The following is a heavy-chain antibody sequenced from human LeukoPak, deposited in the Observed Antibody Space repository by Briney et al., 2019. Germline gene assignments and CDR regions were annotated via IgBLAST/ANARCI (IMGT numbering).Heavy chain of an antibody. J-gene: IGHJ4*02. CDR2: IYTSGSP. V-gene: IGHV4-4*07. D-gene: IGHD3-22*01. CDR1: GGSISSHY. Sequence: PSETLSLTCTVSGGSISSHYWSWIRQPAGKGLEWIGRIYTSGSPNYTPSLKSRVTMSVDTSKNQFSLKLSSVTAADTAVYYCARDLGAYYDSGGYFDYWGQGTLVTVSS. CDR3: ARDLGAYYDSGGYFDY.